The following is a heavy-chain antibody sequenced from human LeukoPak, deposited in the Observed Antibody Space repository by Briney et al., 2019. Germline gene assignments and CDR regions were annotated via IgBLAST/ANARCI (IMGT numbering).Heavy chain of an antibody. CDR3: ARPYYSSAWYGDAFDV. CDR2: IWYDGSSK. J-gene: IGHJ3*01. V-gene: IGHV3-33*01. CDR1: GLTFSNYG. Sequence: PGRSLRLSCAASGLTFSNYGMHWVRQAPVKGLEWVAVIWYDGSSKYYAESVQGRFTVSRDNSKNTLYPQMNSLRAEDTAMYYCARPYYSSAWYGDAFDVWGQGTMVTVSS. D-gene: IGHD6-19*01.